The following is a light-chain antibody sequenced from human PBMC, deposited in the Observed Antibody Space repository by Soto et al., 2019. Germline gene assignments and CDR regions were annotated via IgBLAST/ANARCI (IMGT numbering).Light chain of an antibody. J-gene: IGKJ3*01. V-gene: IGKV3-11*01. CDR2: DAS. CDR3: QQRSNWLFT. Sequence: EIVLTQSPATLSLSPGERATLSCRASQSVSSYLAWYQQKPGQAPRLLIYDASNMATGIPARFSGSGSVTYFTLTISSLDPEDFAVYYCQQRSNWLFTFGPGTKVDIK. CDR1: QSVSSY.